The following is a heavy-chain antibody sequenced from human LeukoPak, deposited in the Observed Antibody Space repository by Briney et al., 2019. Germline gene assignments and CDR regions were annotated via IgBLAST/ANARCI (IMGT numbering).Heavy chain of an antibody. V-gene: IGHV1-2*02. CDR2: INPNSGGT. D-gene: IGHD3-9*01. J-gene: IGHJ4*02. CDR3: ARGHYDILTGYFY. Sequence: GASVKVPCKASGYTFTGYYMHWVRQAPGQGLEWMGWINPNSGGTNYAQKFQGRVTMTRDTSISTAYMELSRLRSDDTAVYYCARGHYDILTGYFYWGQGTLVTVSS. CDR1: GYTFTGYY.